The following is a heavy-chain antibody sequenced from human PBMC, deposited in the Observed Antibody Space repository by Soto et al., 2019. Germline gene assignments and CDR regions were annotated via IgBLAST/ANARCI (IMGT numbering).Heavy chain of an antibody. CDR2: IHTAKGNT. J-gene: IGHJ4*02. CDR3: ARGGYSGYGSSYVY. V-gene: IGHV1-3*04. CDR1: GYTFTNNV. D-gene: IGHD5-12*01. Sequence: ASVKVSCKASGYTFTNNVIHWLRQAPGQTLEWMGWIHTAKGNTKYSQKFEARVTLTRDTAASTAYMELSRLRSDDTAVYYCARGGYSGYGSSYVYWGQGTLVTVSS.